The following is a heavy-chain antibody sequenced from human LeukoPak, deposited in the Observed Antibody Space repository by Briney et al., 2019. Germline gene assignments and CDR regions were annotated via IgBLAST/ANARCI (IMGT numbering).Heavy chain of an antibody. CDR2: ISSSGSTI. CDR3: ARDFNSGSYYPSFDY. D-gene: IGHD1-26*01. V-gene: IGHV3-11*01. J-gene: IGHJ4*02. Sequence: GGSLRLSCAASGFTFSDYYMSWIRQAPGKGLEWVSYISSSGSTICYADSVKGRFTISRDNAKNSLYLQMNSLRTEDTAVYYCARDFNSGSYYPSFDYWGQGTLVTVSS. CDR1: GFTFSDYY.